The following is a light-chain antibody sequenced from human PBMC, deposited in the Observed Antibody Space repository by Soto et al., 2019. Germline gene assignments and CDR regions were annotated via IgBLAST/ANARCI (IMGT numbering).Light chain of an antibody. V-gene: IGKV1-27*01. CDR3: QKYDSVLLI. J-gene: IGKJ4*01. Sequence: DIQLTQSPSFLSASVGDRVTITCRASQAINNYVAWYQQKPGQCPQLLIYAASTLQSGVPSRFSGSGSGTDFTLTISSLQPEDAATYYCQKYDSVLLIFGGGTKV. CDR1: QAINNY. CDR2: AAS.